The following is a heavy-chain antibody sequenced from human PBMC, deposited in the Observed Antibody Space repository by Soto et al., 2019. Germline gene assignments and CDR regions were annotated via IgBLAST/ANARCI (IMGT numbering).Heavy chain of an antibody. CDR1: GGSISSHY. CDR3: TILYGTYSPMYFFDQ. D-gene: IGHD1-7*01. Sequence: QVQLQASGPGLLKPSETLSLICNVSGGSISSHYWTWIRQSPGKGLAWIGHVSYSGRSTYNPSIKSRVTIAIDTPKNHFSLKLRSATAADTAFYYCTILYGTYSPMYFFDQWGQGTLVTVSS. J-gene: IGHJ4*02. V-gene: IGHV4-59*08. CDR2: VSYSGRS.